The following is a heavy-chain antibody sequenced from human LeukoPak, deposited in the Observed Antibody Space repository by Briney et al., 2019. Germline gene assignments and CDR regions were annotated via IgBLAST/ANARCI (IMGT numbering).Heavy chain of an antibody. D-gene: IGHD4-23*01. Sequence: PSETLSLTCTVSGGSISSYYWSWIRQPPGKGLEWIGYLYYSGSTNYNPSLKSRVTISLDTSKNQFSLKLSSVTAADTAVYYCARDRGGWTTVVTRKLDYYFDYWGQGTLVTVSS. J-gene: IGHJ4*02. V-gene: IGHV4-59*01. CDR3: ARDRGGWTTVVTRKLDYYFDY. CDR1: GGSISSYY. CDR2: LYYSGST.